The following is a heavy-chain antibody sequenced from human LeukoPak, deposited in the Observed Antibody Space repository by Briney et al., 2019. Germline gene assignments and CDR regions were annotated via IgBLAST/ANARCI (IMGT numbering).Heavy chain of an antibody. V-gene: IGHV3-30-3*01. CDR2: ISYDGSNK. D-gene: IGHD3-10*01. Sequence: GRSLRLYCAASGFTFSSYAMHWARQAPGKGLEWVAVISYDGSNKYYADSVKGRFTISRDNSKNTLYLQMNSLRAEDTAVYYCARDLVLLWFGARSDSFDYWGQGTLVTVSS. CDR1: GFTFSSYA. CDR3: ARDLVLLWFGARSDSFDY. J-gene: IGHJ4*02.